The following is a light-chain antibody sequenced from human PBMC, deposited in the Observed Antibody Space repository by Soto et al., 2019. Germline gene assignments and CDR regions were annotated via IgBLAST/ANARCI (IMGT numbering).Light chain of an antibody. CDR2: EVS. J-gene: IGLJ3*02. CDR3: SSYTSSSTRV. Sequence: QSALTQPASVSGSPGQSITISCTGTSSDVGGYNYVSWYQQHPGKAPKLMIYEVSNRPSGVSTRFSGSKSGNTASLPISGLQAEDEADYYCSSYTSSSTRVFGGGTKL. CDR1: SSDVGGYNY. V-gene: IGLV2-14*01.